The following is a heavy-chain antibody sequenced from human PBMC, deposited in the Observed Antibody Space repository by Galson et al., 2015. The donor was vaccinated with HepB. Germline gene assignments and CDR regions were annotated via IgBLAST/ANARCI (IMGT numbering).Heavy chain of an antibody. CDR2: IKSKTDGETT. J-gene: IGHJ4*02. CDR1: GFPFDDAW. V-gene: IGHV3-15*07. CDR3: TTTLAYEKQFLWFGAR. Sequence: SLRLSCAASGFPFDDAWMNWVRQAPGKGLEWVGRIKSKTDGETTDYAAPVKGRFTISRDDSKNTLYLQMNSLKTEDSAVYHCTTTLAYEKQFLWFGARWGQGALVTVTS. D-gene: IGHD3-10*01.